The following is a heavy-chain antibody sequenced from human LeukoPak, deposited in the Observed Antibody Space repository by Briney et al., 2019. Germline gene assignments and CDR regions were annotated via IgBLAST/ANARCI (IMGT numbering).Heavy chain of an antibody. V-gene: IGHV4-31*03. CDR2: VYYTGST. D-gene: IGHD3-10*01. Sequence: PSQTLSPTCTVSGGSISSGGYYWSWIRQHPGKGLEWIGYVYYTGSTNYNPSLKSRVTISVDTSKNQFSLKLSSVTAADTAVYYCAREDDMVRGVIRFDYWGQGTLVTVSS. CDR3: AREDDMVRGVIRFDY. CDR1: GGSISSGGYY. J-gene: IGHJ4*02.